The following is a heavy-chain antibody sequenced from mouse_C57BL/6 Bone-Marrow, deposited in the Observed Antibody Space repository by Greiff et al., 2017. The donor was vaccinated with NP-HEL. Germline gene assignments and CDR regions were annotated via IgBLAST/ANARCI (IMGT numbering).Heavy chain of an antibody. V-gene: IGHV7-1*01. CDR3: ARVSNWAYYFDY. J-gene: IGHJ2*01. D-gene: IGHD4-1*01. Sequence: EVKLVESGGGLVQSGRSLRLSCATSGFTFSDFYMEWVRQAPGKGLEWIAASRNKANDYTTEYSASVKGRFIVSRDTSQSILYLQMNALRAEDTAIYYCARVSNWAYYFDYWGQGTTLTVSS. CDR2: SRNKANDYTT. CDR1: GFTFSDFY.